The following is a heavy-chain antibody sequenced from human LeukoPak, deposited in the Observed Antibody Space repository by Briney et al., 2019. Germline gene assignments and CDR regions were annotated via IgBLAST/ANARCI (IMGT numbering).Heavy chain of an antibody. J-gene: IGHJ4*02. CDR1: GFTFTSSA. Sequence: SVKVSCKASGFTFTSSAMQWVRQSRGQRLEWIGWIVVGSGNTNYAQKFQERLTITRDMSTSTAYMELSSLRSEDTAVYYCAARSGTGVAEFDYLGQGTLVTVSS. CDR3: AARSGTGVAEFDY. D-gene: IGHD3-10*01. CDR2: IVVGSGNT. V-gene: IGHV1-58*02.